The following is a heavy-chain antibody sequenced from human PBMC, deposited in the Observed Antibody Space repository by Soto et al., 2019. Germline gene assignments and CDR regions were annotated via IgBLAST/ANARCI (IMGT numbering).Heavy chain of an antibody. D-gene: IGHD2-21*01. CDR1: GGSISSDHYH. CDR3: VWEGDCGERDLYGLDV. CDR2: IHYSGSV. V-gene: IGHV4-30-4*01. Sequence: QVQLQESGPGLVRPSQTLSLTCTVSGGSISSDHYHWTWIRQPPGKGLEWIGYIHYSGSVSYNPSLPSAGTMSVQKSQNLFFLKLGSVHAADTGVYFCVWEGDCGERDLYGLDVGGQGPTVTVSS. J-gene: IGHJ6*02.